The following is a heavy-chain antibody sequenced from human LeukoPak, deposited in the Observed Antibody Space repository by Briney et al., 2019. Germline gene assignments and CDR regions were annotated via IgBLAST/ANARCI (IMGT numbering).Heavy chain of an antibody. V-gene: IGHV2-70*04. CDR1: GFSLSTSGMR. CDR3: ARSPVGYFDY. J-gene: IGHJ4*02. CDR2: IEWDDDK. D-gene: IGHD6-13*01. Sequence: SGPTLVHLTGTLTLTCTFSGFSLSTSGMRVSWIRQPPGKALEWLALIEWDDDKFYSTSLKIRLTISKDTSNNQVVLTVTNIDPVNTATYYCARSPVGYFDYWGQGTLVTVSS.